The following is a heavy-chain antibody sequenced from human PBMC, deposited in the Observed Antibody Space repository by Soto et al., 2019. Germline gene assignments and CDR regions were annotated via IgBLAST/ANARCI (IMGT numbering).Heavy chain of an antibody. CDR2: IFYSGST. J-gene: IGHJ6*03. V-gene: IGHV4-39*01. D-gene: IGHD3-16*01. CDR1: GGSITNSNYY. CDR3: GRALGDYYYFYMYV. Sequence: QQQLQESGPGLVKPSETLSLTCTVSGGSITNSNYYWGWIRQPPGKGLEWIGHIFYSGSTYYNPSLKSPVTISVDTSKNQFSLKLSSVTAADTSLYYCGRALGDYYYFYMYVWGIGTTVTVAS.